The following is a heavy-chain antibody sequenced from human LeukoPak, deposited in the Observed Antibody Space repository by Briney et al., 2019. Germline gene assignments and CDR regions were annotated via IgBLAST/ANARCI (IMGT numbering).Heavy chain of an antibody. D-gene: IGHD2-2*02. CDR3: AREDNYAYTI. J-gene: IGHJ3*02. V-gene: IGHV4-59*01. CDR2: IYYSGST. Sequence: SETLSLTCTVSGGSISSYYWSWIRQPSGKGLEWIGYIYYSGSTNYNPSLKSRVTISVDTSKNQFSLKLSSVTAADTAVYYCAREDNYAYTIWGQGTMVTVSS. CDR1: GGSISSYY.